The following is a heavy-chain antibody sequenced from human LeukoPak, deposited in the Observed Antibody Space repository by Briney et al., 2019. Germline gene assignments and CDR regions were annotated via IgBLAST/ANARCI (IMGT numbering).Heavy chain of an antibody. Sequence: GGSLRLSCEASTFNFGLYVMTWARQAPGKGLEWVSGISGGGLSTYYTDSVKGRFTISRENSKNTLYREMTRLRTEDTAVYFCGRGGSTRAQAFDVWGQGTMVTVSS. CDR3: GRGGSTRAQAFDV. CDR2: ISGGGLST. D-gene: IGHD2-15*01. CDR1: TFNFGLYV. V-gene: IGHV3-23*01. J-gene: IGHJ3*01.